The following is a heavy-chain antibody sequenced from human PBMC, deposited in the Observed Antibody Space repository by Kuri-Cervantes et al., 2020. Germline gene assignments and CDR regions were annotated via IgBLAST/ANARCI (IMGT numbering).Heavy chain of an antibody. V-gene: IGHV3-30*03. CDR2: ISYDGSNK. CDR1: GFTFSSYG. D-gene: IGHD3/OR15-3a*01. J-gene: IGHJ4*02. Sequence: GGSLRLSCAASGFTFSSYGMHWVRQAPGKGLEWVAVISYDGSNKYYADSVKGRFTISRDNSKNTLYLQMNSLRAEDTAVYYCARERAGTGYSMVCYWGQGTLVTVSS. CDR3: ARERAGTGYSMVCY.